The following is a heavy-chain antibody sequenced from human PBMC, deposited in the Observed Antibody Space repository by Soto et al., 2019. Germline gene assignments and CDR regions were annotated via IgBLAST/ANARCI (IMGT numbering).Heavy chain of an antibody. D-gene: IGHD3-10*01. CDR3: AEDYYGSGTYLY. Sequence: GGSLRLSCAASGFTFSSYAMHWFRQAPGKGLEWVAVISYDGSNKYYADSVKGRFTISRDNSKNTLYLQMNSLRAEDTAVYYCAEDYYGSGTYLYWGQGTLVTVSS. CDR2: ISYDGSNK. V-gene: IGHV3-30-3*01. CDR1: GFTFSSYA. J-gene: IGHJ4*02.